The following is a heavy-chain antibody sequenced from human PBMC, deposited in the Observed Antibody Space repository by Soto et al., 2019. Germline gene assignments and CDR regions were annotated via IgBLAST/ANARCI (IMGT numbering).Heavy chain of an antibody. J-gene: IGHJ6*02. V-gene: IGHV3-30*18. D-gene: IGHD1-7*01. CDR3: AKEGQTGTIYYYYGMDV. CDR2: ISYDGSNK. CDR1: GLTFSSYG. Sequence: GGSLRLSCAASGLTFSSYGMHWVRQAPGKGLEWVAVISYDGSNKYYADSVKSRFTISRDNSKNTLYLQMNSLRAEDTAVYYCAKEGQTGTIYYYYGMDVWGQGTTVTVSS.